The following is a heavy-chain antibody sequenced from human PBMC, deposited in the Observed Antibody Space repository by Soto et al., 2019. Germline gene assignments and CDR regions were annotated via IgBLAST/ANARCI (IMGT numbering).Heavy chain of an antibody. CDR3: ARAGAFYETSGYPWSTFDI. Sequence: QVHLVQSGAEVKKPGASVKVSCKASGYTLTSYGFSWVRQAPGQGLQWMGWISAYNGNTNYADKFQGRVTMTTDTSTSTAHMEVRSLRSDDTAVYYCARAGAFYETSGYPWSTFDIWGQGTMVTVSS. CDR1: GYTLTSYG. V-gene: IGHV1-18*01. D-gene: IGHD3-22*01. J-gene: IGHJ3*02. CDR2: ISAYNGNT.